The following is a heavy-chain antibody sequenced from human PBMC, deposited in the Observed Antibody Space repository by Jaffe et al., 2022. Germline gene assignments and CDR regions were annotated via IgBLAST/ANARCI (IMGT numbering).Heavy chain of an antibody. CDR3: ARQYCGGDCYSPDY. Sequence: QVQLQESGPGLVKPSQTLSLTCTVSGGSISSGSYYWSWIRQPAGKGLEWIGRIYTSGSTNYNPSLKSRVTISVDTSKNQFSLKLSSVTAADTAVYYCARQYCGGDCYSPDYWGQGTLVTVSS. CDR2: IYTSGST. V-gene: IGHV4-61*02. CDR1: GGSISSGSYY. J-gene: IGHJ4*02. D-gene: IGHD2-21*02.